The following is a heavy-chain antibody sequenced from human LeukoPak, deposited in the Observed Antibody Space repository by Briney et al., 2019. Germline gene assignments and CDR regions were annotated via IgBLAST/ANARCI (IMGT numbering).Heavy chain of an antibody. Sequence: GGSLRLSCAASGFTFGSYAMSWVRQAPGKGLEWVSAISGGGGRINYADSVKGRFTISRDNSKNTLYPQMNSLRAEDTAVYYCAKISTWVTGVFDYWGQGTPVTVSS. D-gene: IGHD1-14*01. V-gene: IGHV3-23*01. CDR3: AKISTWVTGVFDY. CDR1: GFTFGSYA. J-gene: IGHJ4*02. CDR2: ISGGGGRI.